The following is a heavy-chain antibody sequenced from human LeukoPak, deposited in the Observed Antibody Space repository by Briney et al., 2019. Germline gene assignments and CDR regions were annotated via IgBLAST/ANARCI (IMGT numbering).Heavy chain of an antibody. V-gene: IGHV3-7*03. Sequence: GGSLRLSCAASGFIFSDHWMSWVRQAPGKGLERVANIKKDGSEKYYVDSVKGRFTMSRDNAKNSLYLQMNSLRAEDTAVYYCASLGPDYWGQGTLVTVSS. CDR3: ASLGPDY. CDR1: GFIFSDHW. CDR2: IKKDGSEK. J-gene: IGHJ4*02. D-gene: IGHD3-10*01.